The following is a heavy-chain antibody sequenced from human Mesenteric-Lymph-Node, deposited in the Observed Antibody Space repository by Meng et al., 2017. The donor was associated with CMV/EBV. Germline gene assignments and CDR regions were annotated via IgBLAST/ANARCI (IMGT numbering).Heavy chain of an antibody. D-gene: IGHD1-26*01. CDR3: AKERGASVGANPLGY. CDR2: ISTGGDIT. CDR1: GFTFGSYT. Sequence: GESLKISCAASGFTFGSYTMSWVRQAPGKGLEWVSLISTGGDITYYADSVKGRFTISRDNSKNTLYLQMNSLRAEDTAVYYCAKERGASVGANPLGYWGQGTLVTVSS. V-gene: IGHV3-23*01. J-gene: IGHJ4*02.